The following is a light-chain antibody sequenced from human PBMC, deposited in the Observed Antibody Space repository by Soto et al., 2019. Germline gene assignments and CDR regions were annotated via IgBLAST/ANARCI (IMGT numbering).Light chain of an antibody. J-gene: IGLJ1*01. CDR2: EFN. V-gene: IGLV2-14*01. CDR3: SSYSISTAYL. CDR1: SSDVGGYDY. Sequence: QSALTQPASVSGSPGQSITISCTGTSSDVGGYDYVSWYQLHPGKAPKLMVFEFNNRPSGVSYRFSGSKSGNTASLTISGLQAEDEADYFCSSYSISTAYLFGTGTKGTVL.